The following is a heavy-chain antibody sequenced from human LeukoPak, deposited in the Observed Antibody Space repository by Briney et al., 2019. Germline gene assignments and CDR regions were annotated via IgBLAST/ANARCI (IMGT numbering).Heavy chain of an antibody. CDR2: INPNSGGT. CDR1: GYTFTGYY. V-gene: IGHV1-2*02. D-gene: IGHD5-24*01. J-gene: IGHJ4*02. CDR3: ARDHGPEMATIPGY. Sequence: GASVKVSCKASGYTFTGYYMHWVRQAPGQGLEWMGWINPNSGGTNYAQKFQGRVTMTRDTSISTAYMELSRLGSDDTAVYYCARDHGPEMATIPGYWGQGTLVTVSS.